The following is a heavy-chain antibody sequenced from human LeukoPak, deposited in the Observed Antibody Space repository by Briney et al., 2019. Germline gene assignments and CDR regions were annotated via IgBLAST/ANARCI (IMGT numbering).Heavy chain of an antibody. CDR3: VKGKGIAVTSLDY. V-gene: IGHV3-64D*06. J-gene: IGHJ4*02. Sequence: GASLRLSCAASGFTFSSYAMNWVRQAPGKGLEYVSAISSNGGSTYYADSVKGRFTISRDNSKNTLYLQMSSLRAEDTAVYYCVKGKGIAVTSLDYWGQGTLVTVSS. D-gene: IGHD6-19*01. CDR1: GFTFSSYA. CDR2: ISSNGGST.